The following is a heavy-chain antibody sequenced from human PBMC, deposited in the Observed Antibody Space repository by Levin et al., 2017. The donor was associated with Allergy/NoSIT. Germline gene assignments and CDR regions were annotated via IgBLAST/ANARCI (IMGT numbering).Heavy chain of an antibody. CDR3: AREKTSRYHYFDS. V-gene: IGHV4-4*02. CDR2: IYHSGST. CDR1: GGSISSDNW. J-gene: IGHJ4*02. Sequence: SETLSLTCAVSGGSISSDNWWSWVRQPPGKGLEWIGEIYHSGSTNYNPSLKSRVTISIDKSKNHFSLKLTSVTAADTAVYFCAREKTSRYHYFDSWGQGTLVTVSS. D-gene: IGHD1-26*01.